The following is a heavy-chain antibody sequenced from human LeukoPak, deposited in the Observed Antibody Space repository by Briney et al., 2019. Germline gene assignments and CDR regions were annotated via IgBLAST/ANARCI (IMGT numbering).Heavy chain of an antibody. J-gene: IGHJ5*02. V-gene: IGHV3-53*04. CDR1: GFTFSSYW. CDR3: ARSPSVRDNWFDP. D-gene: IGHD3-10*01. Sequence: GGSLRLSCAASGFTFSSYWMSWVRQAPGKGLEWVSVIYSGGSTYYADSVKGRFTISRHNSKNTLYLQMNSLRAEDTAVYYCARSPSVRDNWFDPWGQGTLVTVSS. CDR2: IYSGGST.